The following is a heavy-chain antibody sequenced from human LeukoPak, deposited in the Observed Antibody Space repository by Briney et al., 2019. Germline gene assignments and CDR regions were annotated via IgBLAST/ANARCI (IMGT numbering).Heavy chain of an antibody. V-gene: IGHV3-30*01. J-gene: IGHJ4*02. Sequence: GGSLRLSCAASGFTFSSYAMHWVRQAPGKGLEWVAVISYDGSNKYYADSMKGRFTISRDNSKNTLYLQMNSLRAEDTAVYYCARGPQAYYDSSGLDYWGQGTLVTVSS. CDR1: GFTFSSYA. D-gene: IGHD3-22*01. CDR3: ARGPQAYYDSSGLDY. CDR2: ISYDGSNK.